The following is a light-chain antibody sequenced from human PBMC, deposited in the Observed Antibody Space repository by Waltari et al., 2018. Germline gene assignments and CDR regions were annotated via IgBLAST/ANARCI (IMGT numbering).Light chain of an antibody. CDR2: AAS. J-gene: IGKJ1*01. Sequence: EIVLTQSPGTLSLSPGERATLSCRASQSVSRTLAWYQQKPGQAPSLLIYAASTRATGIPDRFSGSGSGTDFRLTISRLEPEDVAVYYCQHYVRLPVTFGQGTKVEIK. CDR3: QHYVRLPVT. V-gene: IGKV3-20*01. CDR1: QSVSRT.